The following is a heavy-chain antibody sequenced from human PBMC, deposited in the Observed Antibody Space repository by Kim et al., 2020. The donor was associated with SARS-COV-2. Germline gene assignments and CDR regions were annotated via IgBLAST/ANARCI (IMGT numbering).Heavy chain of an antibody. CDR1: GFTFRSYG. CDR2: ISYDGNSK. J-gene: IGHJ4*02. D-gene: IGHD2-21*02. CDR3: AEVLILGLYCGGDCYLFDY. V-gene: IGHV3-30*18. Sequence: GGSLRLSCATSGFTFRSYGMHWVRQAPGKGLEWVAVISYDGNSKYYSDSVKGRFTISRDNSKNTVSLQMNSLRTEDTAMYYCAEVLILGLYCGGDCYLFDYWGQGTLVTVSS.